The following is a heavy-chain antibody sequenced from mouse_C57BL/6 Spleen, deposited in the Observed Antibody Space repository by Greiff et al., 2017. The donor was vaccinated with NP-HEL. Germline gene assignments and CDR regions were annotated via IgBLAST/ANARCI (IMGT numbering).Heavy chain of an antibody. CDR1: GYTFTSYW. Sequence: QVQLQQPGTELVKPGASVKLSCKASGYTFTSYWMHWVKQRPGQGLEWIGNINPSNGGTNYNEKFKSKATLTVDKSSSTAYMRISSLTSEDSAVYYCARFYYDYDAWFAYWGQGTLVTVSA. CDR3: ARFYYDYDAWFAY. CDR2: INPSNGGT. D-gene: IGHD2-4*01. J-gene: IGHJ3*01. V-gene: IGHV1-53*01.